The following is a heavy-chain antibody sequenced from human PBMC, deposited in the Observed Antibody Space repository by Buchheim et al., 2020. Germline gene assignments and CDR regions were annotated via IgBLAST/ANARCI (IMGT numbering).Heavy chain of an antibody. D-gene: IGHD6-6*01. CDR2: ISYDGSNK. V-gene: IGHV3-30*18. CDR1: GFTFSSYG. CDR3: AKDLGGSSSSLFDYYYYYGMDV. Sequence: QVQLVESGGGVVQPGRSLRLSCAASGFTFSSYGMHWVRQAPGKGLEWVAVISYDGSNKYYADSVKGRFTISRDNSKNTLYLQMNSLRAEDTAVYYCAKDLGGSSSSLFDYYYYYGMDVWGQGTT. J-gene: IGHJ6*02.